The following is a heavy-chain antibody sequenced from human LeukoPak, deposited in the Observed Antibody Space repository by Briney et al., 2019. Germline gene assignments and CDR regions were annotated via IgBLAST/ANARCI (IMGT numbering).Heavy chain of an antibody. CDR1: GGSISSGSYY. V-gene: IGHV4-61*02. J-gene: IGHJ3*02. D-gene: IGHD3-3*01. CDR3: ARERPGITIFGVVIPSDAFDI. Sequence: SQTLSFTCTVSGGSISSGSYYWSWIRQPAGKGLEWIGRIYTSGSTNYNPSLKSRVTISVDTSKNQFSLKLSSVTAADTAVYYCARERPGITIFGVVIPSDAFDIWGQGTMVTVSS. CDR2: IYTSGST.